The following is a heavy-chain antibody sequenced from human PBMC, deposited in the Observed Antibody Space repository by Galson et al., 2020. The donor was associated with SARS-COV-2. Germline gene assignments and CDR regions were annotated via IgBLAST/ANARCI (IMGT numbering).Heavy chain of an antibody. CDR1: GFTFSSYA. D-gene: IGHD6-13*01. J-gene: IGHJ1*01. V-gene: IGHV3-23*01. Sequence: GGSLRLSCAASGFTFSSYAMSWVRQAPGKGLEWVSALSGSGGSTYYADSVKGRFTISRDNSKNTLYLQMNSLRAEDTAVDYCAKDPVRPAGAGTCDFPRHWGQGTLVIVSS. CDR2: LSGSGGST. CDR3: AKDPVRPAGAGTCDFPRH.